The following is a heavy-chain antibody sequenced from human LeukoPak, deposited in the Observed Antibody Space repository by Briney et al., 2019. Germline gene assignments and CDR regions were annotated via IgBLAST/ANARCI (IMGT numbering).Heavy chain of an antibody. V-gene: IGHV3-30*02. Sequence: GGSLRLSCATSRFTFTGYGMHWVRQAPGKGLEWVAFIRFDGSNKYYADSVKGRFTISRDNSKNTLYLQMNSLRAEDTAVYYCVRGYYAGRGHHFEYWGQGTLVTVSS. CDR3: VRGYYAGRGHHFEY. D-gene: IGHD3-22*01. CDR2: IRFDGSNK. J-gene: IGHJ4*02. CDR1: RFTFTGYG.